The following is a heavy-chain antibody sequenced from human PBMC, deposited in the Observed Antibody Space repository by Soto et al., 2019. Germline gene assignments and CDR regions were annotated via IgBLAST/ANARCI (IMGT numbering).Heavy chain of an antibody. CDR1: GGTFSSYA. D-gene: IGHD3-9*01. Sequence: QVQLVQSGAEVKKPGSSVKVSCKASGGTFSSYAISWVRQAPGQGLEWMGGIIPIFGTANYAQKFQGRVTITADESTSTAYMELSSLRSEDTAVYYCARPRNRYFDRGPDAFDIWGQGTMVTVSS. J-gene: IGHJ3*02. CDR3: ARPRNRYFDRGPDAFDI. CDR2: IIPIFGTA. V-gene: IGHV1-69*01.